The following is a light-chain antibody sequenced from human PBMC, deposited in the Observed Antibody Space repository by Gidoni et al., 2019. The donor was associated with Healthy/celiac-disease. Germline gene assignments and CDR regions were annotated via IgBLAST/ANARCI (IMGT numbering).Light chain of an antibody. CDR2: DVR. Sequence: QSALTQPRSVSGSPGQAVTISCTGTSSDVGGYNYVSGSQQQPGKAPKLMIYDVRKRPSGVPDRVSGSKSGNTASLTISGLQAEDEADYYCCSYAGSYTVVFGGGTKLTVL. CDR1: SSDVGGYNY. J-gene: IGLJ2*01. V-gene: IGLV2-11*01. CDR3: CSYAGSYTVV.